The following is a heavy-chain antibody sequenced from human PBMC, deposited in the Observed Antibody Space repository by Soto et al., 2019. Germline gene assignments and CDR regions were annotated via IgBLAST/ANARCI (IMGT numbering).Heavy chain of an antibody. CDR3: ARGRIIEYSSSPDAFDI. CDR2: INHSGST. CDR1: GGSFSGYY. Sequence: QVQLQQWGAGLLKPSETLSLTCAVYGGSFSGYYWSWIRQPPGKGLEWIGEINHSGSTNYNPSLKSRVTISVDTSKNQFSLKLSSVTAADTAVYYCARGRIIEYSSSPDAFDIWGQGTMVTVSS. D-gene: IGHD6-6*01. V-gene: IGHV4-34*01. J-gene: IGHJ3*02.